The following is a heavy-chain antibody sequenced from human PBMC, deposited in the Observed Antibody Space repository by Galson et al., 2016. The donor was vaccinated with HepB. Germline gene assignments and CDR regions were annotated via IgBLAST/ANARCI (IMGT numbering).Heavy chain of an antibody. D-gene: IGHD3-10*01. CDR3: ARGPGEWFGEKGNWFDP. CDR1: GGSFSGYY. J-gene: IGHJ5*02. Sequence: LSLTCAVYGGSFSGYYWSWIRQPPGKGLEWIGEINHSGSTNYNPSLKSRVTISVDTSKNQFSLKLSSVTAADTAVYYCARGPGEWFGEKGNWFDPWGQGTLVTVSS. V-gene: IGHV4-34*01. CDR2: INHSGST.